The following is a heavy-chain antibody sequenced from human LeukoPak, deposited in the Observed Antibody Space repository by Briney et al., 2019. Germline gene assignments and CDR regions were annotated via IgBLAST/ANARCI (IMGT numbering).Heavy chain of an antibody. V-gene: IGHV3-23*01. Sequence: GGSLRLSCAASGFTFSSYAMSWVRQAPGKGLEWVSAISGSGGSTYYADSVKGRFTISRDNSKNTLYLQMNSLRAEDTAVYYCGHCGGDCYPPWWFDPWGQGTLVTVSS. CDR3: GHCGGDCYPPWWFDP. D-gene: IGHD2-21*01. CDR1: GFTFSSYA. CDR2: ISGSGGST. J-gene: IGHJ5*02.